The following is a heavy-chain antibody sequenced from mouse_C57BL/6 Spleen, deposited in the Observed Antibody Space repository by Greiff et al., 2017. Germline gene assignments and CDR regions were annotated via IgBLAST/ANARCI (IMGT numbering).Heavy chain of an antibody. CDR2: IYPGSGNT. V-gene: IGHV1-76*01. CDR1: GYTFTDYY. J-gene: IGHJ3*01. CDR3: ARSGGDYSNYFFAY. D-gene: IGHD2-5*01. Sequence: QVQLQQSGAELVRPGASVKLSCKASGYTFTDYYINWVKQRPGQGLEWIARIYPGSGNTYYNEKFKGKATLTAEKSSSTAYMQLSSLTSEDSAVYVCARSGGDYSNYFFAYWGQGTLVTVSA.